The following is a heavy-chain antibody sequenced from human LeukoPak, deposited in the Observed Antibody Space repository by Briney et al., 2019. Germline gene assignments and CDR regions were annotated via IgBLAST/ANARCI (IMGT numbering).Heavy chain of an antibody. CDR3: AREDSSGYPDAFDI. Sequence: GGSLRLSCAASGSTFSSYWMHWVRQAPGKGLVWVSCINSDGSKTSYADSVKGRFTISRDNAKNTLYLQMNSLRAEDTAVYYCAREDSSGYPDAFDIWGQGTMVTVSS. D-gene: IGHD3-22*01. V-gene: IGHV3-74*01. J-gene: IGHJ3*02. CDR2: INSDGSKT. CDR1: GSTFSSYW.